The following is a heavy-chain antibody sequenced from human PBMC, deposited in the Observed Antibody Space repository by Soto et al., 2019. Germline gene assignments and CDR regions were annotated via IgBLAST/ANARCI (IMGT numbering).Heavy chain of an antibody. V-gene: IGHV3-23*05. D-gene: IGHD1-26*01. Sequence: GGSLRLSCAASGFTFYSNAMSWVRQAPGKGLEWVSAISTNGRNTLYADSVKGRFTISRDNSKNTLYLQMNSLRAEDTAIYYCAKPSGGSYPESRVFDSWGQGTRVTVSS. CDR1: GFTFYSNA. J-gene: IGHJ4*02. CDR2: ISTNGRNT. CDR3: AKPSGGSYPESRVFDS.